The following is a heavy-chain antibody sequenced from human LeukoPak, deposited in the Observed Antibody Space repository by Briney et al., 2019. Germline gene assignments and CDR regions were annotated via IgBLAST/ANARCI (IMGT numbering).Heavy chain of an antibody. D-gene: IGHD3-22*01. CDR2: IRYDGSNK. J-gene: IGHJ4*02. V-gene: IGHV3-30*02. CDR3: AKDTPYYYDSSGYCFEF. Sequence: GGSLRLSCAVSGFTFSSYGMHWVRQAPGKGLEWVAFIRYDGSNKYYTDSVKGRFTISRDNSKNTLYLQMNSLRVEDTAVYYCAKDTPYYYDSSGYCFEFWGQGTLVTVSS. CDR1: GFTFSSYG.